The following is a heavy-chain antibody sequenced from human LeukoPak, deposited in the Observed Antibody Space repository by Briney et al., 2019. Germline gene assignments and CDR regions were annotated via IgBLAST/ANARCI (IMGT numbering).Heavy chain of an antibody. CDR1: GGSFSGYY. Sequence: PSETLSLTCAVYGGSFSGYYWSWIRQPPGKGLEWIGEINHSGSTNYNPSLKSRVTISVDTSKNQFSLKLSSVTAADTAVYYCARLRNMRHARLRFCAFDIWGQGTMVTVSS. D-gene: IGHD5-12*01. V-gene: IGHV4-34*01. J-gene: IGHJ3*02. CDR3: ARLRNMRHARLRFCAFDI. CDR2: INHSGST.